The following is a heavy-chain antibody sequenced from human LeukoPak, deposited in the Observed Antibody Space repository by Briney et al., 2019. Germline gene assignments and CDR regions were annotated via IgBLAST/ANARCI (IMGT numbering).Heavy chain of an antibody. D-gene: IGHD2-2*01. V-gene: IGHV1-8*03. CDR2: MNPNSGNT. CDR1: GYTFTSYD. Sequence: GASVKVSCKASGYTFTSYDINWVRQATGQGLEWMGWMNPNSGNTGHAQKFQDRVTITRNTSISTAYMELSSLRSEDTAVYYCARRDIVVVPAAPSYYYYYYYMDVWGKGTTVTVSS. CDR3: ARRDIVVVPAAPSYYYYYYYMDV. J-gene: IGHJ6*03.